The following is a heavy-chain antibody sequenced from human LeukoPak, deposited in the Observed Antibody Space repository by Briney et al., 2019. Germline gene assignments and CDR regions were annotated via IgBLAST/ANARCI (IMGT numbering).Heavy chain of an antibody. CDR3: AKDIGYGSGSYYDY. Sequence: PGGSLRLSCAASGFTFDDYAMHWVRQAPGKGLEWVSGISWNSGSIGYADSVKGRLTISRDNAKNSLYLQMNSLRAEDTALYYCAKDIGYGSGSYYDYWGQGTLVTVSS. V-gene: IGHV3-9*01. D-gene: IGHD3-10*01. J-gene: IGHJ4*02. CDR2: ISWNSGSI. CDR1: GFTFDDYA.